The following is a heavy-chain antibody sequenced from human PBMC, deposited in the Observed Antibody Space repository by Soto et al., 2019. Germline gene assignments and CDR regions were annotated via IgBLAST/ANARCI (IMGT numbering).Heavy chain of an antibody. CDR3: ARESGRGWYNWFDP. V-gene: IGHV1-69*13. CDR2: IIPKFGTT. J-gene: IGHJ5*02. Sequence: SVKVSCKASGDTFSSHGISWVRQAPGQGLEYMGGIIPKFGTTNYAQKFRGRVTITADESTSTAYMEVSSLRYEDTAVYYCARESGRGWYNWFDPWGQGTLVTVS. D-gene: IGHD6-19*01. CDR1: GDTFSSHG.